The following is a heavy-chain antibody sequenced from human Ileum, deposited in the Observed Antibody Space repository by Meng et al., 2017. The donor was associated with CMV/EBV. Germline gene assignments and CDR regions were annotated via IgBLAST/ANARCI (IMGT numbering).Heavy chain of an antibody. CDR2: LSTSGSRV. V-gene: IGHV3-21*01. CDR3: ARHQGSDWYQSGFQH. J-gene: IGHJ1*01. CDR1: GSALPAYR. D-gene: IGHD6-19*01. Sequence: PGSALPAYRLNWFRLSQRKGLELVFSLSTSGSRVYYADSVEGRFTISRDNAKSLVFLQMESLRSADTAVYYCARHQGSDWYQSGFQHWGQGALVTVSS.